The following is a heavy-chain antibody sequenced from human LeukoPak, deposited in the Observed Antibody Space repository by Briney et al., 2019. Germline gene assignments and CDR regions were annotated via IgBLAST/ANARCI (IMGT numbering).Heavy chain of an antibody. J-gene: IGHJ4*02. CDR3: ARETGSGSYRNFDY. Sequence: SETLSLTCSVSGGSLSSGSVSYYWSWIRQPAGKGLEWIGRIYTSGSTNYNPSLKSRVTMSVDTSKNQFSLKLSSVTAADTAVYYCARETGSGSYRNFDYWGQGTLVTVSS. D-gene: IGHD1-26*01. CDR2: IYTSGST. CDR1: GGSLSSGSVSYY. V-gene: IGHV4-61*02.